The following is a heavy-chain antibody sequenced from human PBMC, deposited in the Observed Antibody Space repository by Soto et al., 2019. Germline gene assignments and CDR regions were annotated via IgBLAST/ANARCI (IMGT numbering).Heavy chain of an antibody. Sequence: LRLSCSSSGFTFSAYEMNWVRQAPGKGLEWVSYISPSSDTIYYADSVKGRFTISRDNAENSLYLQMNGLRAEDTALYFCEGILVVPAPGHDAFDIWGQGTMVTVSS. CDR1: GFTFSAYE. D-gene: IGHD2-8*02. CDR3: EGILVVPAPGHDAFDI. CDR2: ISPSSDTI. J-gene: IGHJ3*02. V-gene: IGHV3-48*03.